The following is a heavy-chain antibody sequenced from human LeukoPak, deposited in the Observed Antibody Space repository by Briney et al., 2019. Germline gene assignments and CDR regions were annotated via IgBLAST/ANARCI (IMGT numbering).Heavy chain of an antibody. CDR3: ARDGVAFDI. V-gene: IGHV1-18*01. J-gene: IGHJ3*02. D-gene: IGHD3-10*01. CDR1: GYTLTELS. Sequence: GASVKVSCKVSGYTLTELSMHWVRQAPGQGLEWMGWISAYNGNTNYAQKLQGRVTMTTDTSTSTAYMELRSLRSDDTAVYYCARDGVAFDIWGQGTMVTVSS. CDR2: ISAYNGNT.